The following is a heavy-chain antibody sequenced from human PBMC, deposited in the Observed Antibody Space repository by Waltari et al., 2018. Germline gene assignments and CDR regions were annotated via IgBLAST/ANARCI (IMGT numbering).Heavy chain of an antibody. V-gene: IGHV4-34*01. CDR1: GGSFSGYY. Sequence: QVQLQQWGAGLLKPSETLSLTCAVYGGSFSGYYWSWIRQPPGKGLEWIGEINHSGSTNYNPALKSRVTISVDTSKNQFSLKLSSVTAADTAVDYCARYGFGEFIYYYYMDVWGKGTTVTVSS. CDR2: INHSGST. D-gene: IGHD3-10*01. CDR3: ARYGFGEFIYYYYMDV. J-gene: IGHJ6*03.